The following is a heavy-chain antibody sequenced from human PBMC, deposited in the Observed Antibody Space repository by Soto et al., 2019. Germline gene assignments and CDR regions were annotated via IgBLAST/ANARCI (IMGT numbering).Heavy chain of an antibody. CDR2: INPSGGST. J-gene: IGHJ6*03. V-gene: IGHV1-46*03. Sequence: ASVKLSCKASGYTFTSYYMHWVRQAPGQGLEWMGIINPSGGSTSYAQKFQGRVTMTRDTSTSTVYMELSSLRSEDTAVYYCARGYCSSTSCYSVEGIYYMDVWGKGTTVTVSS. CDR1: GYTFTSYY. D-gene: IGHD2-2*01. CDR3: ARGYCSSTSCYSVEGIYYMDV.